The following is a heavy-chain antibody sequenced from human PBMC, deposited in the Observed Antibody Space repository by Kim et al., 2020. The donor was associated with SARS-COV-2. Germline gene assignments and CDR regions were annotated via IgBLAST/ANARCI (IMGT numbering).Heavy chain of an antibody. J-gene: IGHJ4*02. CDR2: SRGKANRYTT. V-gene: IGHV3-72*01. CDR1: GFTFSDHY. Sequence: GGSLRLSCAASGFTFSDHYIDWVRQAPGKGLEWIGRSRGKANRYTTEYAASVKGRFSISRDESQSSLYLQMNSLKTEDTAVYYCARDLQENLDYWGQGTL. CDR3: ARDLQENLDY.